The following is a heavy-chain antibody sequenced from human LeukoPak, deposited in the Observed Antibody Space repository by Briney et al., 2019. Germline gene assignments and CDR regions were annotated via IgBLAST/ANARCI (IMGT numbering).Heavy chain of an antibody. CDR2: IYSSGSA. J-gene: IGHJ4*01. CDR3: ARHRDYYDT. V-gene: IGHV4-59*08. Sequence: SESLSLTCTGSGSSINNNFWTSIRHPPGKGLEWIGYIYSSGSANYNPSLRSRVIISGDTSKNQISLKLTSVTAADTAVYFCARHRDYYDTWGHGTLVTVSS. CDR1: GSSINNNF. D-gene: IGHD3-22*01.